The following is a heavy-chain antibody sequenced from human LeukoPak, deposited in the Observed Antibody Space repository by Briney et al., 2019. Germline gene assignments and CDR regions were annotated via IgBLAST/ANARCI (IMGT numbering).Heavy chain of an antibody. J-gene: IGHJ5*02. D-gene: IGHD3-10*01. CDR3: ARNRATYNWFDP. CDR1: GFTSSDYY. CDR2: ISSSGSTI. V-gene: IGHV3-11*01. Sequence: PGGSLRLSCAASGFTSSDYYMSWIRQAPGKGLEWVSYISSSGSTIDYADSVKGRFTISRDNAKNSLYLQMNSLRAEDTAVYYCARNRATYNWFDPWGQGTLVTVSS.